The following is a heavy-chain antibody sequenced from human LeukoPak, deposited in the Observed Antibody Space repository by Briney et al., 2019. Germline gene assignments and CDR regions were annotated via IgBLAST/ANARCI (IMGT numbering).Heavy chain of an antibody. CDR1: GFTFSSYG. D-gene: IGHD6-13*01. CDR3: AKDRIAAAGTGYDY. Sequence: PGGSLRLSCAASGFTFSSYGMHWVRQAPGKGLEWVAVISYDGSNKYYADSVEGRFTISRDNSKNTLYLQMNSLGAEDTAVYYCAKDRIAAAGTGYDYWGQGTLVTVSS. J-gene: IGHJ4*02. CDR2: ISYDGSNK. V-gene: IGHV3-30*18.